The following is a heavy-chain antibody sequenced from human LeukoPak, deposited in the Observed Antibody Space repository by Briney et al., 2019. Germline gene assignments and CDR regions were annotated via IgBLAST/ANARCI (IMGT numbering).Heavy chain of an antibody. J-gene: IGHJ4*02. V-gene: IGHV3-23*01. CDR1: GFTFSSYA. D-gene: IGHD6-19*01. Sequence: SGGSLRLSCAASGFTFSSYAMSWVRQAPGKGLEWVSAISGSGGSTYYADSVKGRFTISRDNSKNTLYLQMNSLRAEDTAVYYCARDRSGSFDSWGQGTLVTVSS. CDR3: ARDRSGSFDS. CDR2: ISGSGGST.